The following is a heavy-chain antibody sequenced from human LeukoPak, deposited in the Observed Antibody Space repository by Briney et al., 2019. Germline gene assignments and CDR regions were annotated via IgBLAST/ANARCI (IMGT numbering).Heavy chain of an antibody. V-gene: IGHV3-23*01. CDR1: GFTFSSYA. D-gene: IGHD3-22*01. Sequence: TGGSLRLSCAASGFTFSSYAMRWVSQAPGRGLEWVSAISGRGGSTYYADSVKGRFTISRDNSKNTLYLQMNSLRAADTAVYYCAKDGYDSSGYYTTPFDYWGQGTLVTVSS. CDR2: ISGRGGST. J-gene: IGHJ4*02. CDR3: AKDGYDSSGYYTTPFDY.